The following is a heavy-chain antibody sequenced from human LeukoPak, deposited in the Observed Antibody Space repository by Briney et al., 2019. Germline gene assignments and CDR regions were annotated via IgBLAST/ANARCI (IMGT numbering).Heavy chain of an antibody. V-gene: IGHV3-49*04. J-gene: IGHJ6*04. CDR1: GFTFGDYA. D-gene: IGHD4/OR15-4a*01. CDR3: TREGAGPYSYYGMDV. Sequence: PGRSLRLSCTASGFTFGDYAMSWVRQAPGKGLEWVGFIRSKAYGGTTEYAASVKGRFTISRDESKGNAYLQMNSLKPEDTAVYYCTREGAGPYSYYGMDVWGKGTTVTVSS. CDR2: IRSKAYGGTT.